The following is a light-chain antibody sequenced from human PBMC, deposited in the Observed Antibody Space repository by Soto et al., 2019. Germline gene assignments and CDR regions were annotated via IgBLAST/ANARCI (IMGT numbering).Light chain of an antibody. Sequence: AIRMTQSPSSLSASTGDRATITCRASQGISSYLAWYQQKPGKAPKLLIYAASTLQSGVPSRFSRSGSGTDFTLTISSLQSEDFATYYCQQYYSYPRTFGPGTKVDIK. CDR2: AAS. CDR1: QGISSY. CDR3: QQYYSYPRT. V-gene: IGKV1-8*01. J-gene: IGKJ3*01.